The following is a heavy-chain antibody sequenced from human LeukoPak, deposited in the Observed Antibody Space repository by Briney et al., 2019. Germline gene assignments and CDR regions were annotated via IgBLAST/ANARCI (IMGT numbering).Heavy chain of an antibody. D-gene: IGHD5-12*01. V-gene: IGHV4-39*07. J-gene: IGHJ4*02. CDR2: ISYSGST. Sequence: SETLSLTCTVSGGSISSSSYYWGWIRQPPGKGLEWIGSISYSGSTHYNPSLKSRVTVSRDTSKNQFSLKLSSVTAADTAVYYCTRRGGYDSFDNWGQGTLVTVSS. CDR3: TRRGGYDSFDN. CDR1: GGSISSSSYY.